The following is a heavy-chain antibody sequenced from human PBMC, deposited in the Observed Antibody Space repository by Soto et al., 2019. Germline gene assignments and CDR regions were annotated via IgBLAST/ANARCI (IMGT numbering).Heavy chain of an antibody. J-gene: IGHJ4*02. CDR3: AKDRRAGGNYGFYSDF. D-gene: IGHD1-7*01. Sequence: EVQLLESGGGLVQPGGSLRLSCAASGFTFSSYGMTWVRQAPGKGLEWVSFSSATGAGTYYADSVKGRFTISRDNSKNTLYQQMTSLTADDTAAYYCAKDRRAGGNYGFYSDFWGQGALVIVSS. CDR2: SSATGAGT. V-gene: IGHV3-23*01. CDR1: GFTFSSYG.